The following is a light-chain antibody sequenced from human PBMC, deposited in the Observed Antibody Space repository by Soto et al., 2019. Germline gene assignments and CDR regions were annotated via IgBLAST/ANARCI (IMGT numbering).Light chain of an antibody. CDR2: AAS. CDR3: QQSYSTPRIT. V-gene: IGKV1-39*01. CDR1: QSISSW. Sequence: DIHMTQSPSTLSASVLDIVTITFLASQSISSWLAWYQQKPGKAPKLLIYAASSLQSGVPSRFSGSGSGTDFTLTISSLQPEDFATYYCQQSYSTPRITFGQGTRLEI. J-gene: IGKJ5*01.